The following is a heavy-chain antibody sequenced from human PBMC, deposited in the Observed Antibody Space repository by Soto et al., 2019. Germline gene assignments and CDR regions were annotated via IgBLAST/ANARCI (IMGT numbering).Heavy chain of an antibody. D-gene: IGHD5-12*01. CDR2: IYYSGST. J-gene: IGHJ4*02. V-gene: IGHV4-30-4*01. CDR3: ARGDGYDLFDY. Sequence: QVQLQESGPGLVKPSQTLSLTCTVSGGSISSGDYYWSWIRQPPGEGLEWIGYIYYSGSTYYNPSLKRRVTISVDTSKHQFSLKLSSVTAADTAVYYCARGDGYDLFDYWGQGTLVTVSS. CDR1: GGSISSGDYY.